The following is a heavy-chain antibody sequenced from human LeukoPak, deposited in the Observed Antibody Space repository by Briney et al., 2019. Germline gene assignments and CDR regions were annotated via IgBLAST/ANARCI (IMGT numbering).Heavy chain of an antibody. CDR1: GYTFTRYY. V-gene: IGHV1-69*04. Sequence: SVKVSCKASGYTFTRYYMHWGRHAPGQGLEWMGRIIPILGIANYAQKFQGRVTITADKSTSTAYMELSSLRSEGTAVYYCARETVATTTYYYYGMDVWGQGTTVTVSS. CDR2: IIPILGIA. D-gene: IGHD5-12*01. CDR3: ARETVATTTYYYYGMDV. J-gene: IGHJ6*02.